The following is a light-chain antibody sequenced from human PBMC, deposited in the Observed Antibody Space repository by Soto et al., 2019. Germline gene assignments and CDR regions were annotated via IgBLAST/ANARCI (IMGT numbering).Light chain of an antibody. CDR2: DAS. CDR1: QTISGD. J-gene: IGKJ3*01. CDR3: QQTYSTPT. V-gene: IGKV3-15*01. Sequence: EIVLTQSPATLSVSPGERATLSCRASQTISGDLAWYHHKPGQAPRLLIYDASTRALDTPARFAGSGSGTEFTLTISSLQSEDFAVYFCQQTYSTPTFGPGTTVDVK.